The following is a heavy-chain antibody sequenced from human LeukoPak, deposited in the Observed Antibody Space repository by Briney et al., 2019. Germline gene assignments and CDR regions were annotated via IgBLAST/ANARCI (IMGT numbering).Heavy chain of an antibody. V-gene: IGHV3-23*01. J-gene: IGHJ5*02. CDR1: GFTFSSYA. Sequence: GGSLRLSCAASGFTFSSYAVSWVRQAPGKGLEWVSAISGSGGSTYYADSVKGRFTISRDNSKNTLYLQMNSLRAEDTAVYYCAKDPDFWSGYPSPNWFDPWGQGTLVTVSS. D-gene: IGHD3-3*01. CDR2: ISGSGGST. CDR3: AKDPDFWSGYPSPNWFDP.